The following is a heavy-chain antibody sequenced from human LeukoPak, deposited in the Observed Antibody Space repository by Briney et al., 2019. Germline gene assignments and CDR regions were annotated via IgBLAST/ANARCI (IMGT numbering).Heavy chain of an antibody. Sequence: GGSLRLSCAASGFTFSSHWMTWVRQAPRKGLEWVAYINQNGGEKYYMDSVKSRFTVSRDNAQNSLSLQMNSLRAEDTAVYHCSTGRSCATCYMPDYWGQGTLVTVSS. CDR1: GFTFSSHW. J-gene: IGHJ4*02. CDR2: INQNGGEK. V-gene: IGHV3-7*01. CDR3: STGRSCATCYMPDY. D-gene: IGHD2-2*02.